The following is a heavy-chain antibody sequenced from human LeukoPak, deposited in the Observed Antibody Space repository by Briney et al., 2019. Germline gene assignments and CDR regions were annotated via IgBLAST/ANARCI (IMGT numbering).Heavy chain of an antibody. D-gene: IGHD3-22*01. Sequence: SETLSLTCTVSGGSISSGDYYWSWIRQPPGQGLEWIGYIYYSGSTYYNPSLKSRVTISVDTSKNQFSLKLSSVTAADTAVYYCAREGYYDSSGYFQRHDALDIWGQGTMVTVSS. V-gene: IGHV4-30-4*01. J-gene: IGHJ3*02. CDR2: IYYSGST. CDR1: GGSISSGDYY. CDR3: AREGYYDSSGYFQRHDALDI.